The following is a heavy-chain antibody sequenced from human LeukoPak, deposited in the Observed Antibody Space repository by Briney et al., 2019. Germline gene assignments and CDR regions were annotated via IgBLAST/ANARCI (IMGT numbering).Heavy chain of an antibody. J-gene: IGHJ5*02. V-gene: IGHV3-7*01. Sequence: GGSLRLSCAASGFSLSSYWMSWVRQAPGKGLEWVANIRQDGSEKYYLDSVKGRFTISRDNAKDSVHLQMNSLRAEDTAVYYCARVGKRDKFALIEGRFDPWGQGTLVTVSS. CDR2: IRQDGSEK. CDR1: GFSLSSYW. D-gene: IGHD2/OR15-2a*01. CDR3: ARVGKRDKFALIEGRFDP.